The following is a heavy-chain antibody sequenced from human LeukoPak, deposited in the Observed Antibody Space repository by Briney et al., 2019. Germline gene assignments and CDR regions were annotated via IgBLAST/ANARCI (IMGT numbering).Heavy chain of an antibody. CDR1: GGSISSYY. D-gene: IGHD4-17*01. V-gene: IGHV4-4*07. J-gene: IGHJ6*03. CDR3: ARGGDYRYSDRNYYYYYMDV. CDR2: IYTSGST. Sequence: SETLSLTCTVSGGSISSYYWSWIRQPAGKGLEWIGRIYTSGSTNYNPSLKSRVTMSVDTSKNQFSLKLSSVTAADTAVYYCARGGDYRYSDRNYYYYYMDVWGKGTTVTISS.